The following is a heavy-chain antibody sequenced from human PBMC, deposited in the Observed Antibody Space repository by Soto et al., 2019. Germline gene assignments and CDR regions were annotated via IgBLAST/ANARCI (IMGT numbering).Heavy chain of an antibody. V-gene: IGHV1-8*01. Sequence: ASVKVSCKASGYTFTSYNINWVRQAPGQGLEWVAGSNSNSGNSDHAQKFQGRLTVTRDTSISTAYMELSSLRSDDTAVYYCARDKGYGFGWSSSSGMDVWGQGTTVTVSS. CDR1: GYTFTSYN. D-gene: IGHD5-18*01. CDR3: ARDKGYGFGWSSSSGMDV. J-gene: IGHJ6*02. CDR2: SNSNSGNS.